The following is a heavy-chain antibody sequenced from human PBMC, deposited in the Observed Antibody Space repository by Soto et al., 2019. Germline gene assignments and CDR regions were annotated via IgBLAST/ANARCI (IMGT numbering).Heavy chain of an antibody. J-gene: IGHJ4*02. Sequence: GGSLRLSCAASGFTFSGSVMHWVRQASGKGLEWVGRIRSKANNYATEYAASVKGRFTVSRDDSKNTAYLQVNSLQTEDTAVYYCTSPSCSGTSCYAFDFWGQGTLVTVSS. V-gene: IGHV3-73*01. CDR3: TSPSCSGTSCYAFDF. CDR2: IRSKANNYAT. CDR1: GFTFSGSV. D-gene: IGHD2-15*01.